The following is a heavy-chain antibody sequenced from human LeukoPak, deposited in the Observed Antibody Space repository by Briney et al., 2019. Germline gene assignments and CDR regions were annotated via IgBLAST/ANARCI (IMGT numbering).Heavy chain of an antibody. J-gene: IGHJ3*02. CDR3: ARDTVVTAGRGAFDI. CDR1: GYTFTSDY. D-gene: IGHD4-23*01. CDR2: INPSGGST. V-gene: IGHV1-46*01. Sequence: ASVKVSCKASGYTFTSDYIHWVRQAPGQGLEWMGIINPSGGSTSYAQKFQGRVTMTRDTSTSTVYMELSSLRSEDTAVYYCARDTVVTAGRGAFDIWGQGTMVTVSS.